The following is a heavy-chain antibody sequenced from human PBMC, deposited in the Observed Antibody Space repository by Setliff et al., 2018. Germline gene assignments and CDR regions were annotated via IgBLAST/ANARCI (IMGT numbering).Heavy chain of an antibody. D-gene: IGHD1-26*01. CDR2: INGVNGNT. CDR1: GYTFTAHD. CDR3: ARGQTVGPNSGKDY. Sequence: ASVQVSCKASGYTFTAHDIHWMRQAPGQSLEWMGWINGVNGNTKYSQNFQGRVTFTSDTSANTAFMELSSLRSEDSSMYYCARGQTVGPNSGKDYWGQGTLVTVSS. J-gene: IGHJ4*02. V-gene: IGHV1-3*01.